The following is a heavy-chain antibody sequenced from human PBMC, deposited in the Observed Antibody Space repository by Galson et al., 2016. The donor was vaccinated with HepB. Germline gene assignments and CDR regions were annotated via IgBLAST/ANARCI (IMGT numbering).Heavy chain of an antibody. D-gene: IGHD2/OR15-2a*01. CDR2: IYPGDSDT. Sequence: QSGAEVKKPGESLKISCKASGYSFTNSWIGWVRQMPGKGLEWMGSIYPGDSDTRYGPSFQGHVTISADKSITTAYLQWSGLEASDTGMYYCALAYFSWSFYAFWGQGTLVTVSS. J-gene: IGHJ4*02. CDR1: GYSFTNSW. V-gene: IGHV5-51*01. CDR3: ALAYFSWSFYAF.